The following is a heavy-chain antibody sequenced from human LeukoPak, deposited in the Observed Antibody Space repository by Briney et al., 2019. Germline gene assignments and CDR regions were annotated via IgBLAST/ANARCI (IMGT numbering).Heavy chain of an antibody. CDR3: TTWVGAPTY. V-gene: IGHV3-15*01. CDR1: GFTFKCAW. D-gene: IGHD1-26*01. J-gene: IGHJ4*02. CDR2: IKSKTDRETT. Sequence: GGSLRLSCAASGFTFKCAWMNWVRQAPGKGPEWVCRIKSKTDRETTDYAAAVKSRFSLSRDDSKNMVYLQMTSLKTDDTAVYYCTTWVGAPTYWGEGTPVSVSS.